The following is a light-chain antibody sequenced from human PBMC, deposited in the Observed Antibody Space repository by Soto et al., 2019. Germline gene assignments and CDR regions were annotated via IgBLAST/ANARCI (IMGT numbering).Light chain of an antibody. V-gene: IGKV3D-20*02. CDR1: QSVSSSY. CDR3: QQRSNWPPEIT. CDR2: GAS. J-gene: IGKJ4*01. Sequence: EIVLTQSPGTLSLSPGERATLSCRASQSVSSSYLAWYQQKPGQAPRLLIYGASSRATGIPDRFSGSGSGTDFTLTISSLEPEDFAVYYCQQRSNWPPEITFGGGTKVDIK.